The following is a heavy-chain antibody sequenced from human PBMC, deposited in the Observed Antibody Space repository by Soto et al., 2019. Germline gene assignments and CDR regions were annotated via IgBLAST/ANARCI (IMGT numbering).Heavy chain of an antibody. CDR2: ISDSSSYI. V-gene: IGHV3-21*04. D-gene: IGHD2-2*01. CDR1: GFTFSTYS. Sequence: GSLRLSCAASGFTFSTYSMNWVRQAPGKGLEWVSSISDSSSYIYYADSVKGRFTISRDNAKNSLYLQMNSLRAEDTAVYYCAKEKISTSCCNWFDPWGQGTLVTVSS. J-gene: IGHJ5*02. CDR3: AKEKISTSCCNWFDP.